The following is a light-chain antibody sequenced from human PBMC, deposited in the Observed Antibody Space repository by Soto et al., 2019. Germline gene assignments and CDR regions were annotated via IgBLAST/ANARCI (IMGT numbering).Light chain of an antibody. CDR1: HAPSFF. Sequence: DIQVTQSPSTLSASVGDRVTITCRASHAPSFFLAWFQQKPGKAPKILIYDASNLQTGVPRRFSGSRAGTEFTLTISSLQPDDYASYYCLQYDSYPYSFGQGTKVDIK. J-gene: IGKJ2*01. CDR3: LQYDSYPYS. CDR2: DAS. V-gene: IGKV1-5*01.